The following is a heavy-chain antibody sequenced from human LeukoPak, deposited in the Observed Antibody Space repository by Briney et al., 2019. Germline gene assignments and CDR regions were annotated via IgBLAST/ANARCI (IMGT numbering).Heavy chain of an antibody. CDR1: GFTFSSYS. CDR3: ARDQRSNKQLGH. J-gene: IGHJ4*02. V-gene: IGHV3-21*01. Sequence: GGSLRLSCAASGFTFSSYSMNWVRQAPGKGLEWVSSISSSSSYIYYADSVKGRFTISRDNAKNSLYLQMNSLRAEDTAVYYCARDQRSNKQLGHWGQGTLVTVSS. CDR2: ISSSSSYI. D-gene: IGHD6-13*01.